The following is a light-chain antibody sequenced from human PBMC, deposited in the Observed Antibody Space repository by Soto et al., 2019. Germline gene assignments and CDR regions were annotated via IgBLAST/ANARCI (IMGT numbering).Light chain of an antibody. Sequence: AIQMTQSPSSLSASVGGRVPINCRASQGIRNDLGWYQQKPGKDPKFMIYAASTLQSGVTSRFSGSGSGKGFTLTISSLQPEDGATYYCLQDYNYPWTLGQGTKVDI. CDR3: LQDYNYPWT. J-gene: IGKJ1*01. CDR2: AAS. V-gene: IGKV1-6*01. CDR1: QGIRND.